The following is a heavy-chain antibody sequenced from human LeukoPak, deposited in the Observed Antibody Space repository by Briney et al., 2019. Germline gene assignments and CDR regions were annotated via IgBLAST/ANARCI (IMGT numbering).Heavy chain of an antibody. CDR1: GFTFSGHY. CDR2: ISNNNRYT. J-gene: IGHJ4*02. Sequence: GGSLRLSCATSGFTFSGHYMAWIRQAPGKGLEWISYISNNNRYTNYADSVKGRFTISRDNAKNSLYLQMNSLRAEDTAIYYCTRVGYIDEGIDYWGQGTLVTVSS. D-gene: IGHD5-24*01. V-gene: IGHV3-11*06. CDR3: TRVGYIDEGIDY.